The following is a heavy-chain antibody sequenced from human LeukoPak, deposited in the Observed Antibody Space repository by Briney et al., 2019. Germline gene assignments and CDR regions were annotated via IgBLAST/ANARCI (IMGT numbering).Heavy chain of an antibody. J-gene: IGHJ4*02. D-gene: IGHD3-22*01. V-gene: IGHV1-69*05. CDR3: ARALTYYYDSSGYSLHY. CDR2: IIPIFGTA. Sequence: GSSVKVSCKASGGTFSSYAISWVRQAPGQGLEWMGGIIPIFGTANYAQKFQGRVTITTDESTSTAYMELSSLRSEDTAAYYCARALTYYYDSSGYSLHYWGQGTLVTVSS. CDR1: GGTFSSYA.